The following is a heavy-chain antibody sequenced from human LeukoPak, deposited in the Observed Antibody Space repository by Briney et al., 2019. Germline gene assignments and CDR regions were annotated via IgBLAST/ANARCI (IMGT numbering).Heavy chain of an antibody. Sequence: GASVKVSCKTSGFTFSTSAVQWVRQARGQRLEWIGWIIVGSGATNYAQSLQGRFTITRDMSTNTAYMELSSLGSEDSAVYYCAKGRHWAHRGKYYYYYGMDVWGQGTTATVSS. J-gene: IGHJ6*02. CDR3: AKGRHWAHRGKYYYYYGMDV. CDR2: IIVGSGAT. V-gene: IGHV1-58*01. D-gene: IGHD3-10*01. CDR1: GFTFSTSA.